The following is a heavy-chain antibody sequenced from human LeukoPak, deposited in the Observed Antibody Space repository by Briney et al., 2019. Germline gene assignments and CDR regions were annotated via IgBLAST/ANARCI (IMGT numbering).Heavy chain of an antibody. Sequence: PGGSLRFSCAASGFTFSSYAMSWVRQAPGKGLEWVSYISSSGSTIYYADSVKGRFTISRDNAKNSLYLQMNSLRAEDTAVYYCARAGGYYYYYMDVWGKGTTVTISS. V-gene: IGHV3-48*03. J-gene: IGHJ6*03. CDR1: GFTFSSYA. CDR3: ARAGGYYYYYMDV. CDR2: ISSSGSTI. D-gene: IGHD1-14*01.